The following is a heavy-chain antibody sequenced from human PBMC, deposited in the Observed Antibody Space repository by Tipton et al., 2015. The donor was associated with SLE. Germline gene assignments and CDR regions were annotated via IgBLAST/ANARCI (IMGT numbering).Heavy chain of an antibody. CDR3: ARDRITIFVV. D-gene: IGHD3-3*01. J-gene: IGHJ4*02. V-gene: IGHV4-34*01. CDR2: INHSGST. CDR1: GGSFSGYY. Sequence: TLSLTCAVYGGSFSGYYWSWIRQPPGKGLEWIGEINHSGSTNYNPSLKSRVTISVDTSKNQFSLKLSSVTAADTAVYYCARDRITIFVVWGQGTLVTVSS.